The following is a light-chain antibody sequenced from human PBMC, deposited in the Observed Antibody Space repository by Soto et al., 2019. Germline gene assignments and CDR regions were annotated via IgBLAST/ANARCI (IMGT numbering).Light chain of an antibody. J-gene: IGKJ2*01. CDR2: WAS. Sequence: DIVMTQSPDSLAVSLGERATINCKSSQSVLYSSNNKNYLACYQQKPGQPPKLLIYWASTRESGVPDRFSGSGSGTDFTLTISSLQAEDVAVYYCQQYYRTPPLYTFGQGTKLEIK. CDR1: QSVLYSSNNKNY. CDR3: QQYYRTPPLYT. V-gene: IGKV4-1*01.